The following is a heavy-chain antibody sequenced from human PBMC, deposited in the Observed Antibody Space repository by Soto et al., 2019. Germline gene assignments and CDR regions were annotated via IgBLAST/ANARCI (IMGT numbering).Heavy chain of an antibody. CDR3: ARDLAILWFGGELYYYYYMDV. J-gene: IGHJ6*03. CDR2: ISAYNGNT. Sequence: ASVKVSCKASGYTFTSYGISWVRQAPGQGLEWMGWISAYNGNTNYAQKLQGRVTMTTDTSTSTAYMELRSLRSDDTAVYYCARDLAILWFGGELYYYYYMDVWGKGTTVTVSS. CDR1: GYTFTSYG. D-gene: IGHD3-10*01. V-gene: IGHV1-18*01.